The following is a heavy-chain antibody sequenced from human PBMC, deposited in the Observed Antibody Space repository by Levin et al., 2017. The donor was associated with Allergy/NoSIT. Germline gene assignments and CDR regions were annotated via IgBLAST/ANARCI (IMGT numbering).Heavy chain of an antibody. CDR2: ISGSGYTT. V-gene: IGHV3-23*01. Sequence: GGSLRLSCAASGFTFNTFAMSWVRQAPGKGLEWVSSISGSGYTTHYADSVKGRLTTSRDNSKNTLDLHMNRLRAEDTSIYYCAKDLYPASRITTFFGGNYMDVWGKGTTVTVSS. D-gene: IGHD3-16*01. J-gene: IGHJ6*03. CDR1: GFTFNTFA. CDR3: AKDLYPASRITTFFGGNYMDV.